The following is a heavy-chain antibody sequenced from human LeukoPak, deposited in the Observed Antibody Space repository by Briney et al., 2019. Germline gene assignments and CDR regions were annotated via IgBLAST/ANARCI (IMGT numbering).Heavy chain of an antibody. CDR2: INPNSGAT. CDR1: GYTFTGHY. V-gene: IGHV1-2*02. D-gene: IGHD5-24*01. J-gene: IGHJ4*02. CDR3: ARRAVDGLDH. Sequence: ASVKVSCKASGYTFTGHYMHWVRQAPGQGLEWMGWINPNSGATNYAQKFQGRVTMTRDTSISAVYVEVSGLTSDDTAVYYCARRAVDGLDHWGQGTLVTVSS.